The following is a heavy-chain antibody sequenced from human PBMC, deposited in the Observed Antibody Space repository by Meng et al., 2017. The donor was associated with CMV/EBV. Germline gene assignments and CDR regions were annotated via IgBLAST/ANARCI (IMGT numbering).Heavy chain of an antibody. CDR2: INHSGSA. V-gene: IGHV4-34*01. CDR3: ARGVGGWFDP. CDR1: GGSFSGYY. Sequence: QVLLQQWGAGLLKPSETLSLTCAVYGGSFSGYYWSWIRQPPGKGLEWIGEINHSGSANYNPSLKSRVTISVDTSKNQFSLKLSSVTAADTAVYYCARGVGGWFDPWGQGTLVTVSS. J-gene: IGHJ5*02. D-gene: IGHD1-26*01.